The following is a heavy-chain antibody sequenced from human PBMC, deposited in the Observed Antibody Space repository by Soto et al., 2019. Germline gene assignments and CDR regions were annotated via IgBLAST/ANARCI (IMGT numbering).Heavy chain of an antibody. CDR1: GGIFTSYV. D-gene: IGHD6-6*01. V-gene: IGHV1-69*06. J-gene: IGHJ6*02. CDR3: AKAFFYRSSSNNYYSYGMDV. Sequence: QVQLVQSGAEVKKPGSSVKVSCKASGGIFTSYVVSWVRQAPGQGLEWMGGIIPVFGTTNYAQKFQGRVTITADTSTTTAYMELSSLRSEDTAVYYCAKAFFYRSSSNNYYSYGMDVWGQGTTVTVSS. CDR2: IIPVFGTT.